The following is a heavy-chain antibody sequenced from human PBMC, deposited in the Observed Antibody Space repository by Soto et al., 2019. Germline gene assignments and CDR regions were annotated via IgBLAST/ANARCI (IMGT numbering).Heavy chain of an antibody. V-gene: IGHV3-30*18. CDR3: AKERTGTTGLDY. CDR2: ISYDGSNK. D-gene: IGHD1-7*01. J-gene: IGHJ4*02. Sequence: GGSLRLSCAASGFTFSSYGMHWVRQAPGKGLEWVAVISYDGSNKYYADSVKGRFTISRDNSKNTLYLQMNSLRAEDTAVYYCAKERTGTTGLDYWGQGTLVTVSS. CDR1: GFTFSSYG.